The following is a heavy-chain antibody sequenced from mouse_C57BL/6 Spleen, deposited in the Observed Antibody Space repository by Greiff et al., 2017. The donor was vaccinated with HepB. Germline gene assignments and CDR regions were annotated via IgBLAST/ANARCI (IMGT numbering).Heavy chain of an antibody. CDR2: ISYDGSN. V-gene: IGHV3-6*01. D-gene: IGHD2-4*01. CDR3: ARDDYDDYFDY. CDR1: GYSITSGYY. Sequence: ESGPGLVKPSQSLSLTCSVTGYSITSGYYWNWIRQFPGNKLEWMGYISYDGSNNYNPSLKNRIAITRDTSKNQFFLKLNSVTTEDTATYYCARDDYDDYFDYWGQGTTLTVSS. J-gene: IGHJ2*01.